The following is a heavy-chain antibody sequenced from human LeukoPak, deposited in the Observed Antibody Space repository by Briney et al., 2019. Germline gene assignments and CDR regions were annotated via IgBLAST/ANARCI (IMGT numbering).Heavy chain of an antibody. CDR2: ISYDGSNK. D-gene: IGHD6-13*01. J-gene: IGHJ6*03. Sequence: PARGSLRLSCAASGFTFSSYAMHWVRQAPGKGLEWVAVISYDGSNKYYADSVKGRFTISRDNSKNTLYLQMNSLRAEDTAVYYCARANYHLTHIAAAGTLYMDVWGKGTTVTVSS. CDR1: GFTFSSYA. CDR3: ARANYHLTHIAAAGTLYMDV. V-gene: IGHV3-30*04.